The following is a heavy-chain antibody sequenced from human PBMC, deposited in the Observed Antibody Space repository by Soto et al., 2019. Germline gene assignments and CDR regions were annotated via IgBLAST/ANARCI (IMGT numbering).Heavy chain of an antibody. Sequence: PSETLSLTCTVSGGSVSSGSYYWSWIRQPPGTGLEWIGYIYYSGSTNYNPSLKSRVTISVDTSKNQFSLKLSSVTAADTAVYYCARGLRSYYSDYWGQGTLVTVSS. CDR1: GGSVSSGSYY. V-gene: IGHV4-61*01. CDR3: ARGLRSYYSDY. D-gene: IGHD1-26*01. J-gene: IGHJ4*02. CDR2: IYYSGST.